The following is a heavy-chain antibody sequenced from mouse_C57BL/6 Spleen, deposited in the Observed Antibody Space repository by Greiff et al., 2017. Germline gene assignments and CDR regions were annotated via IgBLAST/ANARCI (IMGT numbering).Heavy chain of an antibody. J-gene: IGHJ2*01. D-gene: IGHD1-1*01. CDR1: GYTFTDYY. CDR3: ARSETTDY. V-gene: IGHV1-26*01. Sequence: EVKLQQSGPELVKPGASVKISCKASGYTFTDYYMNWVKQSHGKSLEWIGDINPNNGGTSYNQKFKGKATLTVDKSSSTAYMELRSLTSEDSAVYYCARSETTDYWGQGTTLTVSS. CDR2: INPNNGGT.